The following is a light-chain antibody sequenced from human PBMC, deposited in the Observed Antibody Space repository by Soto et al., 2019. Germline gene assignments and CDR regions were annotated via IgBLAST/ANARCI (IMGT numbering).Light chain of an antibody. CDR1: QSVSTPY. J-gene: IGKJ1*01. V-gene: IGKV3-20*01. CDR3: QQYGSSLWT. CDR2: STS. Sequence: ENVLTQSPDTLSLSPGERATLSCRASQSVSTPYLAWYQQRPGQAPRLLIYSTSTRASGIPDRFSGSGSGTDFTLTISRLVPEDFAVYYCQQYGSSLWTFGQGTKVEIK.